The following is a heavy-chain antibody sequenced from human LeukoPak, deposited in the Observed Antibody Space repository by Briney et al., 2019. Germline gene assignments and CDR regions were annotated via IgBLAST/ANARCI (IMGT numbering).Heavy chain of an antibody. CDR3: ARGPPGYYDFWSGTSHFDY. V-gene: IGHV4-34*01. CDR2: INHSGST. J-gene: IGHJ4*02. CDR1: GGSFSGYY. Sequence: SETLSFTCAVYGGSFSGYYWSWIRQPPGKGLEWIGEINHSGSTNYNPSLKSRVTISVDTSKNQFSLKLSSVTAADTAVYYCARGPPGYYDFWSGTSHFDYWGQGTLVTVSS. D-gene: IGHD3-3*01.